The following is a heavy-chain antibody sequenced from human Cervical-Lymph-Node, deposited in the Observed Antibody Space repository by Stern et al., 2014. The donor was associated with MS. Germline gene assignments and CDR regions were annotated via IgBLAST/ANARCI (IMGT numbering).Heavy chain of an antibody. V-gene: IGHV3-33*01. CDR2: IWHYGSNK. CDR1: GFTFSSYG. Sequence: VQLVESGAGVVQPGGSLRLSCAASGFTFSSYGMHWVRQAPGKGLEWVAVIWHYGSNKYYADSLKGRFTISRDNSKNTLYLQMNSLRAEDTAVYYCARTYSGSYYSYYYGMDVWGQGTTVTVSS. CDR3: ARTYSGSYYSYYYGMDV. J-gene: IGHJ6*02. D-gene: IGHD1-26*01.